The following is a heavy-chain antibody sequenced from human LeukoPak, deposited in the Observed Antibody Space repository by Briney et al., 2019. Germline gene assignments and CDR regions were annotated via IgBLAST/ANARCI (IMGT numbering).Heavy chain of an antibody. V-gene: IGHV3-20*04. D-gene: IGHD3-22*01. CDR2: INWNGGST. Sequence: GGSLRLSCAASGFTFYDYGMSWVRQAPGKGLEWVSGINWNGGSTGCADSVKGRFTISRDNAKNSLYLQMNSLRAEDTALYYCARDYSGYAPDYWGQGTLVTVSS. J-gene: IGHJ4*02. CDR3: ARDYSGYAPDY. CDR1: GFTFYDYG.